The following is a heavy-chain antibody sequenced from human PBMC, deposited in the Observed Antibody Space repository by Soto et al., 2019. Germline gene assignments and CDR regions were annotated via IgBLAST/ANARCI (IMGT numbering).Heavy chain of an antibody. J-gene: IGHJ4*02. Sequence: GGSLRLSCAASGFTFSSYAMSWVRQAPGKGLEWVSAISGSGGSTYCADSVKGRFTISRDNSKNTLYLQMNSLRAEDTAVYYCRSGSPRHYYFDYWGQGTLVTVSS. CDR3: RSGSPRHYYFDY. V-gene: IGHV3-23*01. D-gene: IGHD1-26*01. CDR2: ISGSGGST. CDR1: GFTFSSYA.